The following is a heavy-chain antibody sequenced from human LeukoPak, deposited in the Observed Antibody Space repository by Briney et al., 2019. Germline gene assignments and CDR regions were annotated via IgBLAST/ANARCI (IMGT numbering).Heavy chain of an antibody. CDR1: GFTFSSYG. J-gene: IGHJ5*02. D-gene: IGHD4-17*01. V-gene: IGHV3-30*19. Sequence: GGSLRLSGAASGFTFSSYGMNWVRQAPGKGLEWVAVISYDGSNKYYADSVKGRFTISRDNSKNTLYLQMNSLRAEDTAVYYCAATVTFPWGQGTLVTVSS. CDR3: AATVTFP. CDR2: ISYDGSNK.